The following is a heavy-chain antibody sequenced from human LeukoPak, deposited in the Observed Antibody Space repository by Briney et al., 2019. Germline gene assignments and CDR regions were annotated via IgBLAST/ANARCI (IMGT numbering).Heavy chain of an antibody. Sequence: ASVKVSCKASGYTFNTYYIHWVRQAPGQGLEWMGIINPSGGSTSYAEKFQGRVTMTRDTSTSTVYMELSSLRSEDTAVYYCARDPYGSGNYYTYFDYWGQGTLVIVSS. CDR1: GYTFNTYY. J-gene: IGHJ4*02. D-gene: IGHD3-10*01. V-gene: IGHV1-46*02. CDR2: INPSGGST. CDR3: ARDPYGSGNYYTYFDY.